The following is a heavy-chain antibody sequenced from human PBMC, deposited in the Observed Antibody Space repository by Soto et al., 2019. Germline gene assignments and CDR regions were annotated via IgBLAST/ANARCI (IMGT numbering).Heavy chain of an antibody. CDR3: ARARAYCGGDCQTRLHY. CDR2: MNPNSGNT. V-gene: IGHV1-8*01. J-gene: IGHJ4*02. Sequence: GASVKVSCKASGYTFTSYDINWVRQATGQGLEWMGWMNPNSGNTGYAQKFQGRVTMTRNTSISTAYMELSSLRSEDTAVYYCARARAYCGGDCQTRLHYWGQGTLVTVSS. D-gene: IGHD2-21*02. CDR1: GYTFTSYD.